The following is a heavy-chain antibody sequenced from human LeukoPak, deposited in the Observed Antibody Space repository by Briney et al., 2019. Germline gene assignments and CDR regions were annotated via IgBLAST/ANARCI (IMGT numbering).Heavy chain of an antibody. CDR3: ARDSVRGVDLDV. CDR1: GGSISSSNNY. J-gene: IGHJ6*04. V-gene: IGHV4-39*02. Sequence: SETLSLTCTVSGGSISSSNNYWGWIRQPPGKGLEWVGSVYYTGSTYYNPSLKSRVTISVDTSKNQFSLKLSSVTAADTAVYYCARDSVRGVDLDVWGKGTTVTISS. D-gene: IGHD3-10*01. CDR2: VYYTGST.